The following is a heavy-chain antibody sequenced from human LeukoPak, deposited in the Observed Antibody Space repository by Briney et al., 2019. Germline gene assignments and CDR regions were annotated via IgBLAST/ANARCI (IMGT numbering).Heavy chain of an antibody. CDR3: VKCCPIDV. J-gene: IGHJ6*02. CDR1: GFTFSSYD. Sequence: GRSLRLSCAASGFTFSSYDTHSVRQAPDKGLEWVALISSDGINKYFADSVKGRFTISTDNSKNTLYLQMNSLRPEDPAVYYCVKCCPIDVWGQGTTVTVSS. V-gene: IGHV3-30*18. D-gene: IGHD4/OR15-4a*01. CDR2: ISSDGINK.